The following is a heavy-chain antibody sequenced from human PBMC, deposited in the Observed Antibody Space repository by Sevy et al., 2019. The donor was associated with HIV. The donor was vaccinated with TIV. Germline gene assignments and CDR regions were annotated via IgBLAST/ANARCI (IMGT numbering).Heavy chain of an antibody. V-gene: IGHV3-30*03. CDR1: GFTFSSYG. J-gene: IGHJ4*02. Sequence: GGSLRLSCAASGFTFSSYGMHWVRQAPGKGLEWVAVISYDGSNKYYSDSVKGRFTTSRDNSKNTLYLQMNSLRAEETAVYYCAVFSDYDSSGYYYRLNFDYWGQGTLVTVSS. D-gene: IGHD3-22*01. CDR2: ISYDGSNK. CDR3: AVFSDYDSSGYYYRLNFDY.